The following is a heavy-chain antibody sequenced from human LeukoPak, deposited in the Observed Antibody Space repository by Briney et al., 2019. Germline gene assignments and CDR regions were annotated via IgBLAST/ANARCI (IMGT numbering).Heavy chain of an antibody. J-gene: IGHJ3*02. CDR3: AKSTIVGATVDAFDI. CDR2: INSDGSST. Sequence: QPGGSLRLSCAASGFTFSSNWMHWVRQAPGKGLVWVSRINSDGSSTTYAESEKGRFTISRDNAKNTLYLQMNSLRAEDTAVYYCAKSTIVGATVDAFDIWGQGTMVTVSS. V-gene: IGHV3-74*01. D-gene: IGHD1-26*01. CDR1: GFTFSSNW.